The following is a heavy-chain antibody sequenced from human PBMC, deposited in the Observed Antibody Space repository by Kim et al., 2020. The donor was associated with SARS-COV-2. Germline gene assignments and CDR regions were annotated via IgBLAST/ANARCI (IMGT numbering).Heavy chain of an antibody. V-gene: IGHV3-30*04. D-gene: IGHD6-13*01. CDR1: GFTFSSYA. CDR3: ARCPPGYSSSWYGDYFDY. Sequence: GGSLRLSCAASGFTFSSYAMHWVRQAPGKGLEWVAVISYDGSNKYYADSVKGRFTISRDNSKNTLYLQMNSLRAEDTAVYYCARCPPGYSSSWYGDYFDYWGQGTLVTVSS. CDR2: ISYDGSNK. J-gene: IGHJ4*02.